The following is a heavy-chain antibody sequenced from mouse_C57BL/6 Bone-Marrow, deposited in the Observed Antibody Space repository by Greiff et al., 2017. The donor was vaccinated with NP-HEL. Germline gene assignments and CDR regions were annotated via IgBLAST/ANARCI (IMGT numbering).Heavy chain of an antibody. CDR3: GSPYYSNLAWFAY. V-gene: IGHV10-1*01. J-gene: IGHJ3*01. CDR2: IRSKSNNYAT. Sequence: EVKVVESGGGLVQPKGSLKLSCAASGFSFNTYAMNWVRQAPGKGLEWVARIRSKSNNYATYYADSVKDRFTISRDDSESMLYLQMNNLKTEDTAMYYCGSPYYSNLAWFAYWGQGTLVTVSA. D-gene: IGHD2-5*01. CDR1: GFSFNTYA.